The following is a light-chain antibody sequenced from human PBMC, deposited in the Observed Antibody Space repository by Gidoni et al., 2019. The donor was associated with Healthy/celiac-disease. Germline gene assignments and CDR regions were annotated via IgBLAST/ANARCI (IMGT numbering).Light chain of an antibody. CDR2: AAS. J-gene: IGKJ3*01. Sequence: DIQMTQSPSSLSASVGDRVTITCRASQSISSYLNWYQQKPGKAPKLLIYAASSLQSGVPSRFSGSGSGTDFTITISSLQPEDFATYYCQQSYSTPLTFGHGTKVDIK. V-gene: IGKV1-39*01. CDR3: QQSYSTPLT. CDR1: QSISSY.